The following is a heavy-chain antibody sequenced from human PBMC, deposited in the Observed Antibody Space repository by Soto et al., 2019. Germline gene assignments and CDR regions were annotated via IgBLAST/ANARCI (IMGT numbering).Heavy chain of an antibody. CDR2: VFRSGST. D-gene: IGHD3-10*01. CDR3: ARGRYGAGSDY. CDR1: GGSISSGDYS. V-gene: IGHV4-30-2*01. J-gene: IGHJ4*02. Sequence: SETLSLTCTVSGGSISSGDYSWSWIRQPPGKGLEWIGYVFRSGSTYYSPSLKSRVTISVDGSKNQFSLKLTSVTAADTGVYYCARGRYGAGSDYWGQGTLVTVSS.